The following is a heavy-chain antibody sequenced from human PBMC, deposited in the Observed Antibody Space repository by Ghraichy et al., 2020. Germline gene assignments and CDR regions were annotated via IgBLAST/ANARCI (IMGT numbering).Heavy chain of an antibody. CDR2: IWYDGSNK. CDR1: GFTFSSYG. D-gene: IGHD2-15*01. J-gene: IGHJ3*02. V-gene: IGHV3-33*01. Sequence: RGSLRLSCAASGFTFSSYGMHWVRQAPGKGLEWVAVIWYDGSNKYYADSVKGRFTISRDNSKNTLYLQMNSLRAEDTAVYYCARSEGSLVVVDAFDIWGQGTMVTVSS. CDR3: ARSEGSLVVVDAFDI.